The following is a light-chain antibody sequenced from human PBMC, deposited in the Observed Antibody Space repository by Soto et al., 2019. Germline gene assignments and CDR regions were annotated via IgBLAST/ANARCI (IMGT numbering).Light chain of an antibody. CDR1: SDDVGGYNY. J-gene: IGLJ1*01. Sequence: QSALTQPAAVSGSPGQSITISCTGTSDDVGGYNYASWYQQHPGKVPQLTVYDVPNRPSGVSIRFSGSKSGNTASLTISGLEDEDEADYYCSSFLGSSGLYVFRAGTKVTVL. V-gene: IGLV2-14*03. CDR3: SSFLGSSGLYV. CDR2: DVP.